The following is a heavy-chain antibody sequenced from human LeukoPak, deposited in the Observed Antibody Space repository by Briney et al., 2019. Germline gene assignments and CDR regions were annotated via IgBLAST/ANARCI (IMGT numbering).Heavy chain of an antibody. J-gene: IGHJ1*01. CDR2: IFYSRST. CDR3: ARGNSYYDTSGYFPWESFQH. Sequence: LESLSVTCIDSGGSISSYRWSWIRKPPGKGLEWIGYIFYSRSTNYNPSLKSRVTISVDTSKNQCSLKLSSVTAADTAVYYCARGNSYYDTSGYFPWESFQHWGQGTLVTVSS. CDR1: GGSISSYR. V-gene: IGHV4-59*01. D-gene: IGHD3-22*01.